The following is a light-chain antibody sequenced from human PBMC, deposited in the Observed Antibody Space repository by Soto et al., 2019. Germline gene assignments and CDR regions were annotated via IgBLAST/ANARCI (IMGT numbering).Light chain of an antibody. J-gene: IGKJ5*01. CDR2: SAS. CDR3: QKYNSALT. V-gene: IGKV1-27*01. Sequence: DIKMTHAPSALFASVGDRITNTCRATQDISNYFAWYQQKPGKVPKLLIYSASTLQSGVPSRFSGSGSGTDFTLTISSLQPEDVATYFCQKYNSALTCGQGTRLEIK. CDR1: QDISNY.